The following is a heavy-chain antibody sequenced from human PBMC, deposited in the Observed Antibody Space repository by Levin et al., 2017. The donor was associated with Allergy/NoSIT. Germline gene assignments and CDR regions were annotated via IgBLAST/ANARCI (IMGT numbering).Heavy chain of an antibody. CDR2: IRGNGGKT. CDR1: GFSFSDYA. J-gene: IGHJ2*01. CDR3: ARDSVMLQRAWYFDL. Sequence: AGGSLRLSCTASGFSFSDYAMNWVRQVPGKGLEWVSNIRGNGGKTYYTDSVKGRFIISRDNSKNTLYLQMDTLAVDDTAVYFCARDSVMLQRAWYFDLWGRGTLVTVSS. D-gene: IGHD3-16*01. V-gene: IGHV3-23*01.